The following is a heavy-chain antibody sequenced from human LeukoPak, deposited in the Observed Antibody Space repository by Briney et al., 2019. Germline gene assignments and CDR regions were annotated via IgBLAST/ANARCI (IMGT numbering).Heavy chain of an antibody. CDR3: ATPYTSGWSLYFDN. J-gene: IGHJ4*02. D-gene: IGHD6-19*01. CDR1: GFTFSSYT. CDR2: ISHDGGNK. V-gene: IGHV3-30-3*01. Sequence: GGSLRLSCAASGFTFSSYTMHWVRQAPDKGLEWVAVISHDGGNKYYADSVKGRFTISRDNSKNTLYLQMSGLRAEETAMYYCATPYTSGWSLYFDNWGQGTLVTVSS.